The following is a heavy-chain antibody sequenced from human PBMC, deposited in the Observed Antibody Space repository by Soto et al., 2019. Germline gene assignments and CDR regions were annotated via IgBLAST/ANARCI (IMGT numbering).Heavy chain of an antibody. CDR3: AKAPPSGSPDY. J-gene: IGHJ4*02. CDR1: GFIFSRHD. Sequence: GGSLRLSCAASGFIFSRHDMHWVRQVTGKGLEWVSAIGTAGDTYYAGSVKGRFTISRENAKNSLYLQMNTLRAEDSAVYYCAKAPPSGSPDYWGQGTLVTVSS. V-gene: IGHV3-13*01. D-gene: IGHD3-10*01. CDR2: IGTAGDT.